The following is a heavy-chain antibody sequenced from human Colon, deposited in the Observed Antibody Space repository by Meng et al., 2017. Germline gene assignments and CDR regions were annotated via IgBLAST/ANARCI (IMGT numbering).Heavy chain of an antibody. CDR1: GGSISTSNSY. V-gene: IGHV4-39*07. J-gene: IGHJ4*02. D-gene: IGHD4-17*01. Sequence: QLQLQESGPGLVKPSETLTLTCTVSGGSISTSNSYWAWIRQPPGKTLEWIASISYTGVITYNPSLQSRVSISIDTSKNHFSLNLRSVTAADTAVYYCAKDFGDFRTDYWGRGTLVTVSS. CDR2: ISYTGVI. CDR3: AKDFGDFRTDY.